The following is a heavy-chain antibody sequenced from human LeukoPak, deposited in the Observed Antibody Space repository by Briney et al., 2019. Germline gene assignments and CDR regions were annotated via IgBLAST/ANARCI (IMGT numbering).Heavy chain of an antibody. V-gene: IGHV4-59*12. CDR1: GGSISSYY. CDR3: ARHTAGGATTPYYYYGMDV. Sequence: SETLSLTCTVSGGSISSYYWSWVRQPPGKGLEWIGYIYSSGSTNYNPSLKSRVTISVDTSKNQFSLKLSSVTAADTAVYYCARHTAGGATTPYYYYGMDVWGQGTTVTVSS. D-gene: IGHD1-26*01. J-gene: IGHJ6*02. CDR2: IYSSGST.